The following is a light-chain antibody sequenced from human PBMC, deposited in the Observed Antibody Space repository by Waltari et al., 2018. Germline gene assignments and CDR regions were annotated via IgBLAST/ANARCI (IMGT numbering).Light chain of an antibody. CDR3: QQAFDTPYT. CDR1: QNMRVN. V-gene: IGKV1-39*01. Sequence: DIQMTQAPSSLSASVGDRVTITCRASQNMRVNLNWYQQRPGEAPKLLIYAASHLQSGVPSRFSGSGSGTDFTLTISSLQPEDFATYYCQQAFDTPYTFGQGTNLEI. J-gene: IGKJ2*01. CDR2: AAS.